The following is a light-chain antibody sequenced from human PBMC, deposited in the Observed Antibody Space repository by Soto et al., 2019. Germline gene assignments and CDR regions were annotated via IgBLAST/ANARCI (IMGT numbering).Light chain of an antibody. V-gene: IGLV2-14*01. Sequence: QSLLTQPASVSGSPGQSITISCAGTSSDVGGYPYVSWYQQHPGKAPKLMIYDVSNRPSGVSNRFSGSKSGNTASLTISGLQAEDEADYYCTSYTSSSTPYVFGGGTKLTVL. CDR1: SSDVGGYPY. J-gene: IGLJ2*01. CDR2: DVS. CDR3: TSYTSSSTPYV.